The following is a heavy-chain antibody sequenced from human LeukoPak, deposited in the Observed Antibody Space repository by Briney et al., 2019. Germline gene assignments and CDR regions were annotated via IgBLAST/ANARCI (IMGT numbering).Heavy chain of an antibody. D-gene: IGHD6-13*01. CDR3: ARVGAYSSSWYRFYYFDY. CDR2: INHSGST. J-gene: IGHJ4*02. Sequence: PSETLSLTCGVRGGSFSDYYWNWIRQPPGKGLEWIGEINHSGSTKYNPSLKSRVTISVDTSKNQFSLTLSSVTAADTAVYYCARVGAYSSSWYRFYYFDYWGQGTLVTVSS. CDR1: GGSFSDYY. V-gene: IGHV4-34*01.